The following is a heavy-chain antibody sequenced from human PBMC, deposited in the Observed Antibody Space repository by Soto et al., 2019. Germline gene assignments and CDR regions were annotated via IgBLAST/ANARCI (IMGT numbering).Heavy chain of an antibody. V-gene: IGHV1-69*13. D-gene: IGHD2-15*01. J-gene: IGHJ6*02. CDR3: ARDIVEVVAATLYYYYGMDV. Sequence: SVKVSCKASGGTFSSYAISWVRQAPGQGLEWMGGIIPIFGTANYAQKFQGRVTITADESTSTAYMELSSLRSEDAAVYYCARDIVEVVAATLYYYYGMDVWGQGTTVTVSS. CDR2: IIPIFGTA. CDR1: GGTFSSYA.